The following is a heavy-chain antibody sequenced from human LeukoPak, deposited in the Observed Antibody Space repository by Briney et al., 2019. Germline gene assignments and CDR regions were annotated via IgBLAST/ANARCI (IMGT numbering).Heavy chain of an antibody. J-gene: IGHJ4*02. CDR3: ARDRDFYGSGNCCIDY. D-gene: IGHD3-10*01. Sequence: GGSLRLSCAASGFTVSSNYMSWVRQAPGKGLEWVSVIYSGGSTYYADSVKGRFTISRDNSKNTLYLQMNSLRAEDTAVYYCARDRDFYGSGNCCIDYWGQGTLVTVSS. CDR1: GFTVSSNY. V-gene: IGHV3-66*01. CDR2: IYSGGST.